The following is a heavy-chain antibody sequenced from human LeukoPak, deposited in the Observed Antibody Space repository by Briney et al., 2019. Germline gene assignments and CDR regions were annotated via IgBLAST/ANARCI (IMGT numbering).Heavy chain of an antibody. CDR1: GVSISNYY. J-gene: IGHJ4*02. V-gene: IGHV4-59*01. CDR2: IYYDGST. Sequence: SETLSLTCSVSGVSISNYYWSWIRQPPGKGLEWIAFIYYDGSTNYNPSLKSRATISADTSKNQYSLNLSSVTPADTAVYYCARGGASSKFFDAWGQGTLVTVSS. CDR3: ARGGASSKFFDA. D-gene: IGHD6-6*01.